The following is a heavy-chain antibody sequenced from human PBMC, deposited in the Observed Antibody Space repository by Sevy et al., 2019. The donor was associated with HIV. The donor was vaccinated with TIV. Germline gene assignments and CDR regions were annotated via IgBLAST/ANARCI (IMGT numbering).Heavy chain of an antibody. J-gene: IGHJ4*02. CDR3: ARGPEWELTSFLSH. CDR2: ISSNGDNA. V-gene: IGHV3-30*03. CDR1: GFSFSSYS. D-gene: IGHD3-9*01. Sequence: GGSLRLSCVTSGFSFSSYSMNWVRQAPGRGLEWVGLISSNGDNAFYANSVRGRFTISRDNSMNPLYLELNNLTPDDTAVYYCARGPEWELTSFLSHWGQGTLVTVSS.